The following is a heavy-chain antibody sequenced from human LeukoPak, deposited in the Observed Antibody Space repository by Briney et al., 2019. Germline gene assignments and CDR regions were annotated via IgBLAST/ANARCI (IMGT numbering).Heavy chain of an antibody. D-gene: IGHD2-21*01. CDR2: IYYSGSA. CDR3: ARGMHGTYNWFDP. Sequence: PSETLSLTCTVSGGSISSYYWMWIRQPPGKGLEWIGYIYYSGSANYNPSLKSRVTISVDTSKNQFSLKLSSVTAADTAVYYCARGMHGTYNWFDPWGLGALVTVSS. V-gene: IGHV4-59*01. J-gene: IGHJ5*02. CDR1: GGSISSYY.